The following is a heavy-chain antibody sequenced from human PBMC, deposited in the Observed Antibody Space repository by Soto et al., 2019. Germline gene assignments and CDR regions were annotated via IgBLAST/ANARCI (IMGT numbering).Heavy chain of an antibody. CDR1: GGTFSSYA. V-gene: IGHV1-69*06. D-gene: IGHD3-3*01. J-gene: IGHJ6*02. CDR3: SRASTIFGVVPTYYYCLDV. Sequence: ASVKVSCKASGGTFSSYAISWVRQAPGQGLEWMGGIIPIFVTANYAQKFQGRVTITADKSTSTAYMELSSLRSEDTAVYYCSRASTIFGVVPTYYYCLDVLGQGTTVTVSS. CDR2: IIPIFVTA.